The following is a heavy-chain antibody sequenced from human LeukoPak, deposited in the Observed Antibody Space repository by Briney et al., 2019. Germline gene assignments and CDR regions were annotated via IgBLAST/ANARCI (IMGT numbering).Heavy chain of an antibody. D-gene: IGHD5-24*01. V-gene: IGHV3-23*01. CDR3: AKRTVQRWLQYFDY. J-gene: IGHJ4*02. CDR1: GFIFSSYA. Sequence: PGGSLRLSCAASGFIFSSYAMSWVRQAPGKGLEWVSAITTNGVNTYYTDSVKGRFTISRDNSMNTLYLQMNSLRAEDTAVYYCAKRTVQRWLQYFDYWGQGTLVTVSS. CDR2: ITTNGVNT.